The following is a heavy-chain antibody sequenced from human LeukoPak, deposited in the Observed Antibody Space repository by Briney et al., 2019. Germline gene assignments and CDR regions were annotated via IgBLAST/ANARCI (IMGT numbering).Heavy chain of an antibody. CDR2: IYYSGST. J-gene: IGHJ4*02. CDR1: GGSISSSSYY. D-gene: IGHD3-16*02. CDR3: ASDCALHYDYVWGSYRYTGKGDFDY. Sequence: SETLSLTCTVSGGSISSSSYYWGWIRQPPGKGLEWIGSIYYSGSTYYNPSLKSRVTISVDTSKNQFSLKLSSVTAADTAVYYCASDCALHYDYVWGSYRYTGKGDFDYWGQGTLVTVSS. V-gene: IGHV4-39*07.